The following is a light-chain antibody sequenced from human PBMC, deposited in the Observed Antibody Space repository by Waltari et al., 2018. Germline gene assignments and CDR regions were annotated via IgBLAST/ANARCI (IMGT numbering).Light chain of an antibody. CDR2: WAS. Sequence: DIVLTQSPDSLAVSLGERATINCKSSQSVLYSSDNKNYLAWYQQKPGQPPKLLIYWASTRGSGVPDRFSGSGSGTDFTLTISSLQAEDVAVYYYHQYYSTPWTFGQGTKVEIK. V-gene: IGKV4-1*01. J-gene: IGKJ1*01. CDR3: HQYYSTPWT. CDR1: QSVLYSSDNKNY.